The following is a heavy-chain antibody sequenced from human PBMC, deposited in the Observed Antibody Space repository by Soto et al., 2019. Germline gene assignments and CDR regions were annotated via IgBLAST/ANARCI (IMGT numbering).Heavy chain of an antibody. D-gene: IGHD6-13*01. V-gene: IGHV5-51*01. J-gene: IGHJ6*02. CDR1: GYSFTSYW. CDR3: VRHLYSSTASYYYYGMDV. CDR2: IYPGDPDT. Sequence: PGESLKISCKGSGYSFTSYWIGWVRQMPGKGLEWMGIIYPGDPDTRYSPSFQGQVTISADKSISTAYLQWSSLKASDTAMYYCVRHLYSSTASYYYYGMDVWGQGTTVTVSS.